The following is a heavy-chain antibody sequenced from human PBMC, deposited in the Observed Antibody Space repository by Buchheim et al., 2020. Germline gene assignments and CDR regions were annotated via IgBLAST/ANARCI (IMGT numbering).Heavy chain of an antibody. CDR3: ARRGYLVKVSFYGQGYFDY. J-gene: IGHJ4*02. CDR1: GGSISSSSYY. V-gene: IGHV4-39*01. Sequence: QLQLQESGPGLVKPSETLSLTCTVSGGSISSSSYYWGWIRQPPGKGLEWIGSIYYSGSTYYNPSLKSRVTISVDTSKNQFSLKLSSVTAADTAVYYCARRGYLVKVSFYGQGYFDYWGQGTL. D-gene: IGHD4-17*01. CDR2: IYYSGST.